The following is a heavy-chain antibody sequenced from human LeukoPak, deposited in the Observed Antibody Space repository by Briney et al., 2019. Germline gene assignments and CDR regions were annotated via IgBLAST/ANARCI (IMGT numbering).Heavy chain of an antibody. D-gene: IGHD3-3*01. CDR3: GRGYGVTIFGVVIH. Sequence: GGSLRLSCAASGITFSRYAMHWVRQAPGKGLEWVAVISHDGSNKYYADSVKGRFTLSRDNSKNTLHMQMNSLRAEDTAVYYCGRGYGVTIFGVVIHWGQGTLVTVSS. CDR2: ISHDGSNK. J-gene: IGHJ4*02. CDR1: GITFSRYA. V-gene: IGHV3-30*04.